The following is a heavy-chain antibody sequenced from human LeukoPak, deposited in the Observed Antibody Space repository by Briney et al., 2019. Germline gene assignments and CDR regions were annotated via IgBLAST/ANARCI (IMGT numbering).Heavy chain of an antibody. J-gene: IGHJ4*02. Sequence: SETLSLTCAVYGGSFSGYYWSWIRQPPGKGLEWIGEINHSGSTDYNPSLKSRVTISVDTSKNQFSLKLSSVTAADTAVYYCARVRPSFDYWGQGTLVTVSS. CDR2: INHSGST. CDR1: GGSFSGYY. V-gene: IGHV4-34*01. CDR3: ARVRPSFDY.